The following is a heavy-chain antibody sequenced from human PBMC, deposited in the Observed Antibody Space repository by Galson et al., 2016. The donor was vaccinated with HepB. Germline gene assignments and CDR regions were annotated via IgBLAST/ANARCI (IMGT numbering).Heavy chain of an antibody. CDR2: IYPGDSDT. CDR1: GYSFTNYW. J-gene: IGHJ4*02. CDR3: AGLRGDGYNFSQPYYFDY. V-gene: IGHV5-51*01. D-gene: IGHD5-24*01. Sequence: QSGAEVKKPGESLKISCKGSGYSFTNYWIAWVRQMPGKGLEWMGSIYPGDSDTRYSPSLQGQATISADKSISTASLQWSSLKASDTAMYFCAGLRGDGYNFSQPYYFDYCGQGTLVTVSA.